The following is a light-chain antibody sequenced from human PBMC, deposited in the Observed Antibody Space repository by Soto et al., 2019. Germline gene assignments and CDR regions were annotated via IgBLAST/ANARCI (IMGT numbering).Light chain of an antibody. Sequence: QSALTQPASVSGSPGQSITISCTGTSSDVGRYNYVSWYQQHPGTAPKLMIYDVTNRPSGVSNRFSGSKSGYTASLTISGLQAEDDADYYCSSYTSRSTPIFGGGTKVTVL. V-gene: IGLV2-14*01. CDR1: SSDVGRYNY. J-gene: IGLJ2*01. CDR3: SSYTSRSTPI. CDR2: DVT.